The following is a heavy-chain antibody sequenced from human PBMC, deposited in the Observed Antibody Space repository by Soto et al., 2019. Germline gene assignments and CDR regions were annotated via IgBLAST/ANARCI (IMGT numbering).Heavy chain of an antibody. CDR1: GFTFSSNA. D-gene: IGHD6-6*01. V-gene: IGHV3-23*01. Sequence: EVQLLESEGALVQPGGSLRLSCAASGFTFSSNAMTWVRQAPGKGLEWVSAISSSGGNTYYADSVKGRFTISRDNSKNTVYLQMNSLRAEDTAVYYCAKGARPFEYWGQGTLVTVSS. J-gene: IGHJ4*02. CDR3: AKGARPFEY. CDR2: ISSSGGNT.